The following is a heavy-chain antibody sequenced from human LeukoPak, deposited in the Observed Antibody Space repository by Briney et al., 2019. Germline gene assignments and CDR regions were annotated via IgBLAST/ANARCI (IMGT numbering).Heavy chain of an antibody. CDR2: ISDSGTHI. Sequence: GGSLRLSCAASGFTFSSYAMSWVRQAPGEGLEWVSSISDSGTHIYYADSVKGRFTISRDNSKNTVYLQMNSLRAEDTAVYYCAKDRDGYNPDYWGQGTLVTVSS. J-gene: IGHJ4*02. V-gene: IGHV3-23*01. CDR3: AKDRDGYNPDY. D-gene: IGHD5-24*01. CDR1: GFTFSSYA.